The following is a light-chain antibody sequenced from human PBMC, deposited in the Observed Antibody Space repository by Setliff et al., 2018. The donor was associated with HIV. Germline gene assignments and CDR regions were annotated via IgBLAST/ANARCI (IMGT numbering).Light chain of an antibody. V-gene: IGLV2-14*01. CDR2: EVS. CDR3: SSYRGGSTLFV. Sequence: QSVLAQPASVSGSPGQSIIISCTGTRSDVGAYNYVSWYQQHPGKAPKLMIYEVSNRPSGVSNRFSGPKSGNTASLTISGLQAEDEADYFCSSYRGGSTLFVLGPGTKVTVL. CDR1: RSDVGAYNY. J-gene: IGLJ1*01.